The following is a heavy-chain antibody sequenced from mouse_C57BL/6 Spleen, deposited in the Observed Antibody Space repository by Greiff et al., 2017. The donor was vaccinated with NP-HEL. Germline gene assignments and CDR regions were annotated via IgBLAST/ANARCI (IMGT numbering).Heavy chain of an antibody. Sequence: EVHLVESGGGLVKPGGSLKLSCAASGFTFSDYGMHWVRQAPEKGLEWVAYISSGSSTIYYADTVKGRFTISRDNAKNTLFLQMTSLRSEDTAMYYCAGKGMIIYFDYWGQGTTLTVSS. CDR3: AGKGMIIYFDY. D-gene: IGHD2-4*01. CDR2: ISSGSSTI. J-gene: IGHJ2*01. V-gene: IGHV5-17*01. CDR1: GFTFSDYG.